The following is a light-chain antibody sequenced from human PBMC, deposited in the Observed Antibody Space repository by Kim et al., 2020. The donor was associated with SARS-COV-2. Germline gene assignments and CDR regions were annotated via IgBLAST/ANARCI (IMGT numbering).Light chain of an antibody. Sequence: AAVGDRVTITCRASQGISSDLAWYQQKPGKAPKLLIYVASTVQSGVPSRFSGSGSGTDFTLTISSLQPVDSATYYCQQLKSYPLTFGGGTKVDIK. CDR1: QGISSD. J-gene: IGKJ4*01. CDR2: VAS. V-gene: IGKV1-9*01. CDR3: QQLKSYPLT.